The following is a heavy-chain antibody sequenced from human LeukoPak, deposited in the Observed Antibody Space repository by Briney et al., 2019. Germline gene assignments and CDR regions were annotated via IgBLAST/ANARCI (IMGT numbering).Heavy chain of an antibody. Sequence: PSETLSLTCTVSGGSISSYYWSWIRQPPGKGLEWIGYIYYSGSTNYNPSLKSRVTISVDTSKNQFSLKLSSVTAADTAVYYCARGFSEWYYDFWSGYYTVWPPMTKFDPWGQGTLVTVSS. J-gene: IGHJ5*02. V-gene: IGHV4-59*01. CDR3: ARGFSEWYYDFWSGYYTVWPPMTKFDP. CDR1: GGSISSYY. CDR2: IYYSGST. D-gene: IGHD3-3*01.